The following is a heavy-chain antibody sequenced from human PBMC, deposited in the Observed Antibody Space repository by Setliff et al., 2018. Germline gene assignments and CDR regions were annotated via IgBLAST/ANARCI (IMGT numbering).Heavy chain of an antibody. Sequence: PSETLSLTCTVSGGSISSYYWSWIRQPPGKGLEWIGYIYYSGNTNYNPSLKSRVTISVDTSKNQFSLKLSSGTAADTAVYYCASLPYYDSSGYSLSYYWGQGTLVTVSS. CDR1: GGSISSYY. CDR2: IYYSGNT. D-gene: IGHD3-22*01. V-gene: IGHV4-59*08. J-gene: IGHJ4*02. CDR3: ASLPYYDSSGYSLSYY.